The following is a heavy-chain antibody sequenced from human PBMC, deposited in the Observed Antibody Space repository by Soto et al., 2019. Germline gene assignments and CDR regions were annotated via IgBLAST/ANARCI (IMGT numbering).Heavy chain of an antibody. CDR3: ARGSVVAIDY. D-gene: IGHD2-21*01. V-gene: IGHV4-30-2*01. Sequence: QLQLQESGSGLVKPSQTLSLTCAVSGGSISSGGYSWSWIRQPPGTGLEWIGDIYHSGSTYYNPSLKRRVTISVDRSKNKFSLKRSSVTAADTAVYYCARGSVVAIDYWGQGTLVTVSS. J-gene: IGHJ4*02. CDR1: GGSISSGGYS. CDR2: IYHSGST.